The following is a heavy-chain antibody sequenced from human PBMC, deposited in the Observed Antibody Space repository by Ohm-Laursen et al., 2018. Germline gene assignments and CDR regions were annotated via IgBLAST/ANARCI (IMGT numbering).Heavy chain of an antibody. D-gene: IGHD2-21*01. Sequence: SLRLSCAASGFTFDDCAMHWVRQAPGKGLEWVSGMSRNGGSIGYADSVKGRFTISRDKAKKSLYLQMNSLRAEDTALYYCTKDATIVAYYFDYWGQGTLVTVSS. J-gene: IGHJ4*02. CDR2: MSRNGGSI. CDR1: GFTFDDCA. V-gene: IGHV3-9*01. CDR3: TKDATIVAYYFDY.